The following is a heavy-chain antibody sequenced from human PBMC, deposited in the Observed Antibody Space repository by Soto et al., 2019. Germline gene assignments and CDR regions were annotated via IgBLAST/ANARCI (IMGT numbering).Heavy chain of an antibody. Sequence: EVQLVESGGGLGKPGGSQRLSCAASGFTFNTYDMNWVRQAPGKGLEWVSSITASSAYIYYADSVRGRFTISRDNAKNSLFLEMNSLRAEDTAVYYCVKSGTARLLRHSWFDTWGQGTLVSVSS. J-gene: IGHJ5*02. V-gene: IGHV3-21*01. CDR2: ITASSAYI. CDR1: GFTFNTYD. D-gene: IGHD2-21*01. CDR3: VKSGTARLLRHSWFDT.